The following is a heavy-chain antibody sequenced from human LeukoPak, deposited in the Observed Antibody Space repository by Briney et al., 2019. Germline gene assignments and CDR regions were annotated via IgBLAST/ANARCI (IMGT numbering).Heavy chain of an antibody. V-gene: IGHV4-34*01. CDR2: LNHSGST. Sequence: SETLSLTCAVYGGSFSGYYWRWIRQPPGRGLERIGELNHSGSTNYNPSLKSRVTISVDTSKNQFSLELSSVTAADTAVYYCARGRYCSSTSCYLGYYYYGMDGWGQGATGTVS. CDR1: GGSFSGYY. J-gene: IGHJ6*02. CDR3: ARGRYCSSTSCYLGYYYYGMDG. D-gene: IGHD2-2*01.